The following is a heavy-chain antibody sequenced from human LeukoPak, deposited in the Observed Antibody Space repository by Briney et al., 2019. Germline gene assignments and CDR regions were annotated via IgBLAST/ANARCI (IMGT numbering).Heavy chain of an antibody. CDR3: ARGPETRNCSSTSCYPLDY. J-gene: IGHJ4*02. V-gene: IGHV4-34*01. Sequence: SETLSLTCAVYGGSFSGYYWSWIRQPPGKGLEWIGEINHSGSTNYNPSLKSRVTISVDTSKNQFSLKLSSVTAADTAVYYCARGPETRNCSSTSCYPLDYWGQGTLVTVSS. CDR2: INHSGST. D-gene: IGHD2-2*01. CDR1: GGSFSGYY.